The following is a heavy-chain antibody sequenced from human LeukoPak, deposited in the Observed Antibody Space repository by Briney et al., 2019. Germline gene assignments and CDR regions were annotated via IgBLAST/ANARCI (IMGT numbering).Heavy chain of an antibody. CDR2: ISGSGGST. V-gene: IGHV3-23*01. J-gene: IGHJ4*02. CDR3: AKPVVGAKGGDY. CDR1: GFTFSSYS. Sequence: GGSLRLSCAASGFTFSSYSMNWVRQAPGKGLEWVSAISGSGGSTYYADSVKGRFTISRDNSKNTLYLQMNSLRAEDTAVYYCAKPVVGAKGGDYWGQGTLVTVSS. D-gene: IGHD1-26*01.